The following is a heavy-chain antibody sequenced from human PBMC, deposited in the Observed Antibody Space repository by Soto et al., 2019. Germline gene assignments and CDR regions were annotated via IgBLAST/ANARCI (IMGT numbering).Heavy chain of an antibody. CDR1: GFTFNNYA. CDR3: AKVRLTDYLRYAPHL. J-gene: IGHJ3*01. D-gene: IGHD2-8*01. CDR2: ISPNGDST. V-gene: IGHV3-23*01. Sequence: ESGGGSVQPGGSLRLACAASGFTFNNYAMNWVRQAPGRGLEWVSIISPNGDSTYYADSVKGRFTISRDNSQNTVFLQMNSLRAEDTAIYFCAKVRLTDYLRYAPHLWGQGTLVTVSS.